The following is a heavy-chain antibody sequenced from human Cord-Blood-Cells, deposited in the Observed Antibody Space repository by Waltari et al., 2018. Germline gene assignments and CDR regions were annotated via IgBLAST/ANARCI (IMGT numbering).Heavy chain of an antibody. J-gene: IGHJ5*02. Sequence: VPLVQSRSEVKQPGSSVKVACKAAGGTLSTYDTRWFRHSPGQGLEWMGGIIPIFGTANYAQKFQGRVTITADESTSTAYMELSSLRSEDTVVYYCARGRLSGITGTLLDPWGQGTLVTVSS. CDR2: IIPIFGTA. CDR3: ARGRLSGITGTLLDP. D-gene: IGHD1-7*01. CDR1: GGTLSTYD. V-gene: IGHV1-69*01.